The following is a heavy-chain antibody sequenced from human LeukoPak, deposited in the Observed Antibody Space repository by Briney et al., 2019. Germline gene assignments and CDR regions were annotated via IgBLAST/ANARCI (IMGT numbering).Heavy chain of an antibody. J-gene: IGHJ3*02. Sequence: SETLSLTCTVSGGSVTSGSYYWSWIRQPPGEGLEWVGYFYYSGSTNYNPSLKSRVTISVDTSKNQFSLKLSSVTAADTAVYYCARQADLDAFDIWGRGTMVTVFS. CDR3: ARQADLDAFDI. CDR2: FYYSGST. V-gene: IGHV4-61*01. CDR1: GGSVTSGSYY.